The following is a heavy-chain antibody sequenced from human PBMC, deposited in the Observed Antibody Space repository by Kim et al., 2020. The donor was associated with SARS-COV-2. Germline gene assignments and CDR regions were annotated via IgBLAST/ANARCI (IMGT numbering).Heavy chain of an antibody. CDR2: INHSGST. J-gene: IGHJ5*02. CDR3: ARGDLSESQGDWFDP. D-gene: IGHD1-26*01. CDR1: GGSFSGYY. V-gene: IGHV4-34*01. Sequence: SETLSLTCAVYGGSFSGYYWSWIRQPPGKGLEWIGEINHSGSTNYNPSLKSRVTISVDTSKNQFSLKLSSVTAADTAVYYCARGDLSESQGDWFDPWGQGTLVTVSS.